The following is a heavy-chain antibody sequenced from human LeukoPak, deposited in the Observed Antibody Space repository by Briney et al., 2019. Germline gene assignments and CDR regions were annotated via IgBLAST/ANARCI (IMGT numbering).Heavy chain of an antibody. Sequence: PGGSLRLSCAAYTFTFSDYSMNWVRQAPGKGLEWVSSISSSSTNIFYADSVRGRFTISRDNAKKSLYLQMNSLRAEDTAVYYCATSYGSGSYYEHYYYGMDVWGQGTTVIVSS. CDR1: TFTFSDYS. J-gene: IGHJ6*02. CDR2: ISSSSTNI. D-gene: IGHD3-10*01. V-gene: IGHV3-21*01. CDR3: ATSYGSGSYYEHYYYGMDV.